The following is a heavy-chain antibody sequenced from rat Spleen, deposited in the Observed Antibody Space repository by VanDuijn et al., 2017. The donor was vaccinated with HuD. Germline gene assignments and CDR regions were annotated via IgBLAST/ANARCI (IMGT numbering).Heavy chain of an antibody. CDR3: VRHDDY. Sequence: EVQLVESDGGLVQPGRSLKLSCVASGFTFNDCYMAWVRQAPTKGLEWVATISYDGSSTYYRDSVKGRFTISRDNAKSTLYLQMDSLRSEDTATYYCVRHDDYWGQGVMVTVSS. CDR1: GFTFNDCY. V-gene: IGHV5-29*01. J-gene: IGHJ2*01. CDR2: ISYDGSST.